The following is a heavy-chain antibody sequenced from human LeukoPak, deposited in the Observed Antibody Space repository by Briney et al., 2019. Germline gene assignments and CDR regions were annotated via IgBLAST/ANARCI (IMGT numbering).Heavy chain of an antibody. V-gene: IGHV3-11*01. CDR2: ISHSGRTM. CDR1: GFTFSDYY. D-gene: IGHD2-8*01. Sequence: GGSLRLSCAASGFTFSDYYMSWIRQAPGKGLEWVSYISHSGRTMYYADSVKGRFTISRENAKNSLYLQMNSLRAGDTAVYYCARDSIVRGNIGNDMDVWGKGTTVTVSS. J-gene: IGHJ6*03. CDR3: ARDSIVRGNIGNDMDV.